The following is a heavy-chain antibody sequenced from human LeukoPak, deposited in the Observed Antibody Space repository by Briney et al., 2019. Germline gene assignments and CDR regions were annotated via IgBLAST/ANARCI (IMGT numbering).Heavy chain of an antibody. CDR2: FHPEDGET. D-gene: IGHD2-15*01. V-gene: IGHV1-24*01. Sequence: ASVKVSGKVSGYTLTELSLHWVRQAPGKGLEWMGGFHPEDGETIYAQKFQGRVTMTEDTSTDTAYMELSSLRSEDTAVYYCARGYCSGGSCSKLDYWGQGTLVTVSS. CDR1: GYTLTELS. J-gene: IGHJ4*02. CDR3: ARGYCSGGSCSKLDY.